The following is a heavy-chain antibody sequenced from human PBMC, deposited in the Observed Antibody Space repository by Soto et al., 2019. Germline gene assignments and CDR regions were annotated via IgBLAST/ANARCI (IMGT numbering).Heavy chain of an antibody. V-gene: IGHV1-18*01. D-gene: IGHD1-1*01. CDR1: GYTFTSYG. CDR3: ARARTLASDAFDI. Sequence: AAVKVSCKASGYTFTSYGISCVRQAPGQGLEWMGWISAYNGNTNYAQKLQGRVTMTTDTSTGTAYMELRSLRSDDTAVYYCARARTLASDAFDIWGQGTMVTVSS. J-gene: IGHJ3*02. CDR2: ISAYNGNT.